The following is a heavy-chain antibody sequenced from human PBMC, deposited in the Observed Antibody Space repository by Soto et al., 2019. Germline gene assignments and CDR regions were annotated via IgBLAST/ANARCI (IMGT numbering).Heavy chain of an antibody. D-gene: IGHD5-12*01. CDR2: INHGGST. Sequence: QVHLQQWGAGPLKPSETLSLTCAVYGESFIGYYWTWIRQSPGKGLEWIGEINHGGSTNYNPSLKSRVTISIDTSKNQFSLKLTSVTAADTSVYYCARTDIVTTNWFDPWGQGTLVTVSS. V-gene: IGHV4-34*01. CDR1: GESFIGYY. CDR3: ARTDIVTTNWFDP. J-gene: IGHJ5*02.